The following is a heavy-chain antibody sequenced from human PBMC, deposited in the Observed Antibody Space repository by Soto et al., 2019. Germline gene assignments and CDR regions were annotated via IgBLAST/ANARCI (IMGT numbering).Heavy chain of an antibody. CDR3: ARDSSGYYGMDV. D-gene: IGHD3-22*01. CDR2: IYSGGST. Sequence: DSLRLSCAASGFTVSSNYMSWVRQAPGKGLEWVSVIYSGGSTYYADSVKGRFTISRDNSKNTLYLQMNSLRAEDTAVYYCARDSSGYYGMDVWGQGTTVTVSS. V-gene: IGHV3-53*01. J-gene: IGHJ6*02. CDR1: GFTVSSNY.